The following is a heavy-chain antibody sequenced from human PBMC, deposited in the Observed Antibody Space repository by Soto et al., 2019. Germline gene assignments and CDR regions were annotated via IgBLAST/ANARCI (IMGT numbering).Heavy chain of an antibody. D-gene: IGHD3-22*01. CDR1: GGSISSGGFS. CDR3: ARATFVRKGYYDASDYYFFDY. J-gene: IGHJ4*02. V-gene: IGHV4-30-2*01. CDR2: IYHTGST. Sequence: SETLSLTCAVSGGSISSGGFSWSWIQQPPGKGLECIGYIYHTGSTYYNPSLKSRVTISVDRSKNQFSLRLSSVTAADTAIYYCARATFVRKGYYDASDYYFFDYWGQGTLVTVSS.